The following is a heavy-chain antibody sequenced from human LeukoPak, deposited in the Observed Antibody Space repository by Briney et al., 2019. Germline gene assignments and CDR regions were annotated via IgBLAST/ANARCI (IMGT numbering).Heavy chain of an antibody. Sequence: GASVKVSCKASGGTFSSYAISWVRQAPGQGLEWMGGIIPIFGTANYAQKFQGRVTITADESTNTAYMELSSLRSEDTAVYYCARETYCGGDCYPLGPHFDASDIWGQGTMVTVSS. CDR1: GGTFSSYA. V-gene: IGHV1-69*13. D-gene: IGHD2-21*02. CDR2: IIPIFGTA. J-gene: IGHJ3*02. CDR3: ARETYCGGDCYPLGPHFDASDI.